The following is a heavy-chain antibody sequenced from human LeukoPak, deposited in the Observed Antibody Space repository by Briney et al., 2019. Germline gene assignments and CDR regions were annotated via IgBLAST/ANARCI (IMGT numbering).Heavy chain of an antibody. CDR2: INDDGSTA. CDR3: VVVVEPPDSDGFDV. Sequence: GGSLRLSCAASGFTFGNSWAHWVRQAPGKGLVWVSLINDDGSTATYADSVKGRFTISRDNARNTLSLQMNSLTIEDTAVYYCVVVVEPPDSDGFDVWGQGTMITVSS. CDR1: GFTFGNSW. J-gene: IGHJ3*01. V-gene: IGHV3-74*01. D-gene: IGHD1-14*01.